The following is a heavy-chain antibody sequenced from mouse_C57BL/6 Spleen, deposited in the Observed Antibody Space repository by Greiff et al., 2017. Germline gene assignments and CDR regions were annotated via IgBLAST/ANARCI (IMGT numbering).Heavy chain of an antibody. CDR1: GFTFSDYY. J-gene: IGHJ1*03. V-gene: IGHV5-12*01. D-gene: IGHD1-1*01. CDR3: ARLVVASWYFDV. Sequence: DVMLVESGGGLVQPGGSLKLSCAASGFTFSDYYMYWVRQTPEKRLEWVAYISNGGGSTYYPYTVKGRFTISRDKAKNTLYLQMSRLKSEDTALYCCARLVVASWYFDVWGTGTTVTVAS. CDR2: ISNGGGST.